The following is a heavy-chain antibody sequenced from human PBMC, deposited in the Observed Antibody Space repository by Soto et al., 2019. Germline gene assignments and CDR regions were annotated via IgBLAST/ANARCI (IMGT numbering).Heavy chain of an antibody. J-gene: IGHJ4*02. D-gene: IGHD3-9*01. Sequence: EVQLVESGGGLVQPGGSLRLSCAASGFSFSSHWMTWVRQAPGKGLEWVANIKEDGSEKYYVGSVRGRFTISRDNAKNSLYLQLNGLRVEDTAVYYCSRAYIDCSDDPFDSWGEGTLVTVSS. CDR1: GFSFSSHW. V-gene: IGHV3-7*01. CDR3: SRAYIDCSDDPFDS. CDR2: IKEDGSEK.